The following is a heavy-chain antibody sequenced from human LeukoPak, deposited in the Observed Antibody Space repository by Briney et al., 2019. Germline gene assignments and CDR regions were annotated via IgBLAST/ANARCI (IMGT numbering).Heavy chain of an antibody. D-gene: IGHD2-15*01. J-gene: IGHJ4*02. CDR3: AVVAATYYFDY. CDR2: ISAYNGNT. Sequence: GASVKVSCKASGYAFTSYGIGWVRQAPGQGLEWMGWISAYNGNTNYAQKLQGRVTMTTDTSTSTAYMELRSLRSDDTAVYYCAVVAATYYFDYWGQGTLVTVSS. CDR1: GYAFTSYG. V-gene: IGHV1-18*01.